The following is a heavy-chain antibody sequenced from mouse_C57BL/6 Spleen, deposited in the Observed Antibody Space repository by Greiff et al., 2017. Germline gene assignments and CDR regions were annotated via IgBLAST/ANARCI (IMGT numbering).Heavy chain of an antibody. V-gene: IGHV1-64*01. D-gene: IGHD1-1*01. CDR1: GYTFTSYW. Sequence: QVQLQQSGAELVKPGASVKLSCKASGYTFTSYWMHWVKQRPGQGLEWIGMIHPNSGSTNYNEKFKSKATLTVDKSSSTAYMQLSSLTSEDSAVYYCARLITTVVPYAMDYWGQGTSVTVSS. J-gene: IGHJ4*01. CDR2: IHPNSGST. CDR3: ARLITTVVPYAMDY.